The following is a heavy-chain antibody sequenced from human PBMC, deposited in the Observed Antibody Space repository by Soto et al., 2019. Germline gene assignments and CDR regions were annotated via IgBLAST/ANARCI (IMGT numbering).Heavy chain of an antibody. CDR1: GFTFSSFY. J-gene: IGHJ4*02. D-gene: IGHD6-25*01. CDR3: ARLLVAADQLLDS. CDR2: ISNSGTTI. V-gene: IGHV3-48*01. Sequence: GGSLRLSCVASGFTFSSFYMNWVRQAPGQGLEWIAYISNSGTTIYADSVKGRFTISRDNAQNSLYLQMNSLRAEDTAVYYCARLLVAADQLLDSWGRGTLVTVSS.